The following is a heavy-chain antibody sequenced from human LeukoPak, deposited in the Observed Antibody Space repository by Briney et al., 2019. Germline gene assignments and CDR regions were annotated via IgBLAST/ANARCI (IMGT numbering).Heavy chain of an antibody. CDR3: AKDRAARNGMDV. D-gene: IGHD6-6*01. CDR2: LYVSGTT. J-gene: IGHJ6*02. CDR1: GGSMSGFY. Sequence: PSETLSLTCTVSGGSMSGFYWSWLRQPAGKGLEWIGRLYVSGTTTYNPSLKSRVTMSVEASKNQFSLNLTSATAADTAVYYCAKDRAARNGMDVWGQGTTVTVPS. V-gene: IGHV4-4*07.